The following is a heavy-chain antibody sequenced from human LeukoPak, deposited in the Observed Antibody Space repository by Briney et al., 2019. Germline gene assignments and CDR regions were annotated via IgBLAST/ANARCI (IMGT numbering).Heavy chain of an antibody. CDR3: ARGGGVAGTGEYYFDY. D-gene: IGHD6-19*01. CDR2: IYSGGST. J-gene: IGHJ4*02. Sequence: GGSLRLSCAASGFTVSSNYMSWVRQAPGKGLEWVSVIYSGGSTYYADSVKGRFTISRDNSKNTLYLQMNSLRAEDTAVYYCARGGGVAGTGEYYFDYWGQGTLVTVSS. V-gene: IGHV3-53*01. CDR1: GFTVSSNY.